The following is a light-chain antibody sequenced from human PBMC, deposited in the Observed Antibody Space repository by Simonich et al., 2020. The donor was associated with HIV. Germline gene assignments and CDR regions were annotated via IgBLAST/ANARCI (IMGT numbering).Light chain of an antibody. CDR1: RSILYSSNNKNY. CDR2: WAS. Sequence: DIVMTQSPDSLAVSLGERATFNCKSSRSILYSSNNKNYLAWYQQKPGQPPKLLIYWASTRESGGPDRFSASGSGTDFNLTISSLQAEDVAIYYCQQYYSTPPTFGQGTKVEIK. J-gene: IGKJ1*01. CDR3: QQYYSTPPT. V-gene: IGKV4-1*01.